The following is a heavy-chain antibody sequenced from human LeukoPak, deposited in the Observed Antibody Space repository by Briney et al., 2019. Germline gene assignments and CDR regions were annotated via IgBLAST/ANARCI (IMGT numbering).Heavy chain of an antibody. CDR3: ARDSPQIGMATNAANLY. Sequence: PGGSLRLSCAASGFTFSNYWMSWVRQAPGKGLEWVANIKQDGSGKCYVDSVKGRFTISRDNAKNSLYLQMNSLRAEDTAVYYCARDSPQIGMATNAANLYWGQGTLVTVSS. J-gene: IGHJ4*02. V-gene: IGHV3-7*03. CDR2: IKQDGSGK. D-gene: IGHD5-24*01. CDR1: GFTFSNYW.